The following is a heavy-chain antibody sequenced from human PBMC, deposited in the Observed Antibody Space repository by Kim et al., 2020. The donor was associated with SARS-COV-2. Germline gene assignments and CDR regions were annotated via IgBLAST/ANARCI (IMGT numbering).Heavy chain of an antibody. D-gene: IGHD6-13*01. J-gene: IGHJ6*02. CDR2: MNPNSGNT. CDR1: GYTFTSYD. V-gene: IGHV1-8*01. Sequence: ASVKVSCKASGYTFTSYDINWVRQATGQGLEWMGWMNPNSGNTGYAQKFQGRVTMTRNTSISTAYMELSSLRSEDTAVYYCARADTWDPSSISSWLLYYYYVMDVWGQGTTVTVSS. CDR3: ARADTWDPSSISSWLLYYYYVMDV.